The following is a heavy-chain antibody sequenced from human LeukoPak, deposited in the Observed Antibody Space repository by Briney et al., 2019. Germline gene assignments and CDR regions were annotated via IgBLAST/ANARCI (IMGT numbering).Heavy chain of an antibody. D-gene: IGHD2-21*01. CDR3: ARERTYCGSDCSPELDY. Sequence: ASVKVSCKASGGTFSSYAISWVRQAPGQGLEWMGGIIPIFGTANYAQKFQGRVTITADESTSTAYMELSSLRSEDTAVYYCARERTYCGSDCSPELDYWGQGTLVTVSS. J-gene: IGHJ4*02. V-gene: IGHV1-69*13. CDR1: GGTFSSYA. CDR2: IIPIFGTA.